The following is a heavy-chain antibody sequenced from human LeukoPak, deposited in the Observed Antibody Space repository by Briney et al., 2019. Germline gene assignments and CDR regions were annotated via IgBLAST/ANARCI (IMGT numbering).Heavy chain of an antibody. J-gene: IGHJ4*02. Sequence: PSETLSLTCTVSGGSISSGSYYWSWIRQPAGKGLEWVGHVYTSGSTNSNPSLKSRVTISVDTSKNQFSLKLSSVTAADTAVYYCARSRQRKFDYWGQGTLVTVSS. CDR3: ARSRQRKFDY. CDR2: VYTSGST. D-gene: IGHD5-18*01. CDR1: GGSISSGSYY. V-gene: IGHV4-61*09.